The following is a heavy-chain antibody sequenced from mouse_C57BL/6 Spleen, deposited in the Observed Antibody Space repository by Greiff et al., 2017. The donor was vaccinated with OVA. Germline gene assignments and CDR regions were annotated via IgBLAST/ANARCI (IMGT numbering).Heavy chain of an antibody. J-gene: IGHJ2*01. CDR2: IDPSDSYT. D-gene: IGHD2-5*01. CDR1: GYTFTSYW. V-gene: IGHV1-50*01. CDR3: ARGDSNYFDY. Sequence: VQLQQPGAELVKPGASVKLSCKASGYTFTSYWMQWVKQRPGQGLEWIGEIDPSDSYTNYNQKFKGKATLTVDTSSSTAYMQLSSLTSEDSAVYYCARGDSNYFDYWGQGTTLTVSS.